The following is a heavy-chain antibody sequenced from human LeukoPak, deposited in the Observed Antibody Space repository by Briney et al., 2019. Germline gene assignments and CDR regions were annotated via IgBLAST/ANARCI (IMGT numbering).Heavy chain of an antibody. V-gene: IGHV1-18*01. D-gene: IGHD3-16*02. Sequence: ASVKVSCKASGYTFTSYGISWVRQAPGQGLEWMGWISAYNGNTNYAQKLQGRVTMTTDTSTSTACMELRSLRSDDTAVYYCARVEVWGSYRHPIDYWGQGTLVTASS. J-gene: IGHJ4*02. CDR2: ISAYNGNT. CDR3: ARVEVWGSYRHPIDY. CDR1: GYTFTSYG.